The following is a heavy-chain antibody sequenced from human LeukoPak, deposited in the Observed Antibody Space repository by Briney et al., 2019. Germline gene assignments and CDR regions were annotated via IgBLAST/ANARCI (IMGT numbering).Heavy chain of an antibody. V-gene: IGHV3-7*01. CDR3: AKGGHYNFDY. J-gene: IGHJ4*02. Sequence: PGGSLRLSCAASGLTFSTYWMKWVRQAPGKGLEWVASIKEDESDKYYVDSVKGRFSISRDNAKNSLYLQMNSLRTEDTAVYYCAKGGHYNFDYWGQGTLVTVSS. CDR2: IKEDESDK. D-gene: IGHD4-11*01. CDR1: GLTFSTYW.